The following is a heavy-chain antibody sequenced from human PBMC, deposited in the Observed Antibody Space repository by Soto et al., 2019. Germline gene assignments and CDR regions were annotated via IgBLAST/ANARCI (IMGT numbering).Heavy chain of an antibody. Sequence: PXETLSLTCTVSGGSISSGDYYWRWIRQPPGKGLEWIGYIYYGGSTYYNPSLKSRVTISVDTSKNQLSLKLSSVTAADTAVYYCARDTAMAACGYWGQGTLVTVSS. CDR1: GGSISSGDYY. D-gene: IGHD5-18*01. V-gene: IGHV4-30-4*01. CDR2: IYYGGST. J-gene: IGHJ4*02. CDR3: ARDTAMAACGY.